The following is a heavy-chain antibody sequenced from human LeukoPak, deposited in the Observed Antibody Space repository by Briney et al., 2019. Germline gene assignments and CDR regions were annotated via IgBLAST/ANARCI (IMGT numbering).Heavy chain of an antibody. J-gene: IGHJ4*02. CDR3: ARRAAVGYASGWYREFDY. Sequence: GESLKISFEGSGYMFSNYWIGWVRPMPGKGLEWMGIIYPGDSDTTYSPSFQGQVTISVDNSITTAYLQCGSLKASDTAIFYCARRAAVGYASGWYREFDYWGQGTLVTVSS. CDR1: GYMFSNYW. V-gene: IGHV5-51*01. CDR2: IYPGDSDT. D-gene: IGHD6-19*01.